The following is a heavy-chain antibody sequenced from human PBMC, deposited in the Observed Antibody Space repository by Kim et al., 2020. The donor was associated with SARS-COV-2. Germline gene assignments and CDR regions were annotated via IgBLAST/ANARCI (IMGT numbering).Heavy chain of an antibody. CDR2: ISAYNGNT. V-gene: IGHV1-18*01. CDR3: ARDRRGYYYGSGSYYPNWFDP. Sequence: ASVKVSCKASGYTFTSYGISWVRQAPGQGLEWMGWISAYNGNTNYAQKLQGRVTMTTDTSTSTAYMELRSLRSDDTAVYYCARDRRGYYYGSGSYYPNWFDPWGQGTLVTVSS. CDR1: GYTFTSYG. J-gene: IGHJ5*02. D-gene: IGHD3-10*01.